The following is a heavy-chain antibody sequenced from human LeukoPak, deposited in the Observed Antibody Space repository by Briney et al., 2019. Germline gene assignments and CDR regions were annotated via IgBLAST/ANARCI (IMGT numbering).Heavy chain of an antibody. D-gene: IGHD3-22*01. CDR1: RYTFTSYY. CDR2: INPIGVTT. CDR3: ARDPYDSSGYYYLDS. V-gene: IGHV1-46*01. Sequence: ASVKVSCKASRYTFTSYYMHWVRQAPGHGLEWMGIINPIGVTTSYAQKFQGRVTMTRNTSTSTVYMELSSLTSEDTAVYYCARDPYDSSGYYYLDSWGQGTLVTVSS. J-gene: IGHJ4*02.